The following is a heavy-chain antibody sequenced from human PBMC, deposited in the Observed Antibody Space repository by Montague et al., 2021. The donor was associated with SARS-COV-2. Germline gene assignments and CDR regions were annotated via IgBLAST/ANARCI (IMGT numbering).Heavy chain of an antibody. D-gene: IGHD2-21*02. Sequence: SETLSLTCSVSGYFIGTGYYWGWIRQSPGKELEWFGGNILHGNATYNPSLNSRVTISLDTSNNQFSWRLTSVTTSDTAVYYCARGRVTRAGFDYWGQGIRVIVSS. CDR2: NILHGNA. CDR1: GYFIGTGYY. CDR3: ARGRVTRAGFDY. V-gene: IGHV4-38-2*02. J-gene: IGHJ4*02.